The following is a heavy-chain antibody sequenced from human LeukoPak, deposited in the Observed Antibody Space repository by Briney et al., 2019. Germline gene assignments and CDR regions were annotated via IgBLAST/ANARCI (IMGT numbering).Heavy chain of an antibody. CDR1: GGTFSSYA. J-gene: IGHJ4*02. Sequence: SVKVSCKASGGTFSSYAISWVRQAPGQGREWMGRIIPILGIANYAQKFQGRVTITADKSTSTAYMELSSLRSEDTAVYYCARDPPYSGSYYGHPFDYWGQGTLVTVSS. CDR2: IIPILGIA. D-gene: IGHD1-26*01. V-gene: IGHV1-69*04. CDR3: ARDPPYSGSYYGHPFDY.